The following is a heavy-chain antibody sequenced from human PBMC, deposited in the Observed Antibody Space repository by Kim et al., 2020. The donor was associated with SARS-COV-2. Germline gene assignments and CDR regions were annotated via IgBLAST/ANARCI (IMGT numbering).Heavy chain of an antibody. Sequence: ASVKVSCKASGYTFTSYAMNWVRQAPGQGLEWMGWINTNTGNPTYAQGFTGRFVFSLDTSVSTAYLQISSLKAEDTAVYYCAREEVRYDFWSQVPLIDYWGQGTLVTVSS. CDR1: GYTFTSYA. D-gene: IGHD3-3*01. V-gene: IGHV7-4-1*02. J-gene: IGHJ4*02. CDR3: AREEVRYDFWSQVPLIDY. CDR2: INTNTGNP.